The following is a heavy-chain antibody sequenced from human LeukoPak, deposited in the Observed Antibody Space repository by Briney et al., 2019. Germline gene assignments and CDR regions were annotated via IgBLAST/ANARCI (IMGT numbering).Heavy chain of an antibody. Sequence: ASVKVSCKASGYTFTSYYMHWVRQAPGQGLEWMGIINPSGGSTSYAQKFQGRVTMTRDTSTSTVYTELSSLRSEDTAVYYCARGAPLAVAGPDAFDIWGQGTMVTVSS. D-gene: IGHD6-19*01. CDR2: INPSGGST. V-gene: IGHV1-46*01. CDR1: GYTFTSYY. CDR3: ARGAPLAVAGPDAFDI. J-gene: IGHJ3*02.